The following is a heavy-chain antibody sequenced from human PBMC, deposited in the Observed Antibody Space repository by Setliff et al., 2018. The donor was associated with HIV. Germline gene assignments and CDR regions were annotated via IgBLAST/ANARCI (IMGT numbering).Heavy chain of an antibody. V-gene: IGHV4-61*09. CDR1: GGSISSGSYY. D-gene: IGHD1-26*01. Sequence: SETLSLTCTVSGGSISSGSYYWSWIRQPAGKGLEWIGHIYTSGSTNYNPSLKSRLTISVDRSKNQFSLKLRTVTAADTAVYYCAGDAGYKGAADYWGQGTLVTVSS. CDR3: AGDAGYKGAADY. CDR2: IYTSGST. J-gene: IGHJ4*02.